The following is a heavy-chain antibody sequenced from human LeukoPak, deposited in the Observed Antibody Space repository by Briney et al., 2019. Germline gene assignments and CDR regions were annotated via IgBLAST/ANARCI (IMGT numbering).Heavy chain of an antibody. D-gene: IGHD5-12*01. CDR2: IYYSGST. CDR1: GGSISSYY. V-gene: IGHV4-59*01. CDR3: ARGGAIAATIYSY. J-gene: IGHJ4*02. Sequence: SETLSLTCTVSGGSISSYYWSWIRRPPGKGVEWIGYIYYSGSTNYNPSLKSRLNISVDTSKNQFSLNLSSVTAADTAVYYCARGGAIAATIYSYWGQGTLVTVSS.